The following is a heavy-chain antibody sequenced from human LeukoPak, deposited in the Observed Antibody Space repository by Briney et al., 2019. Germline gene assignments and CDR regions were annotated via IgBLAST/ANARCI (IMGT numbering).Heavy chain of an antibody. V-gene: IGHV4-4*07. J-gene: IGHJ4*02. Sequence: SETLSLTCTVSGGSISSSYWSWIRQPAGKGLEWIGRIYTSGSANYNPSLKSRVTMSVDTSKNQFPLKLSSVTAADTAVYYCARGPPYGSGSDYTDWGQGTLFTVSS. CDR2: IYTSGSA. D-gene: IGHD3-10*01. CDR1: GGSISSSY. CDR3: ARGPPYGSGSDYTD.